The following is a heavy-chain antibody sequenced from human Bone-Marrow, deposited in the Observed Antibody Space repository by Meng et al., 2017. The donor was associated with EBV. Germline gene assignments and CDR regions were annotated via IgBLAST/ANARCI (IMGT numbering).Heavy chain of an antibody. CDR3: AKDLSGYSYGGY. CDR1: GFTFSSYA. D-gene: IGHD5-18*01. V-gene: IGHV3-23*01. Sequence: ELQLXXXXXGLVXPXXXRRRXCAASGFTFSSYAMSWVRQAPGKGLEWVSAISGSGGSTYYADSVKGRFTISRDNSKNTLYLQMNSLRAEDTAVYYCAKDLSGYSYGGYWGQGTLVTVSS. J-gene: IGHJ4*02. CDR2: ISGSGGST.